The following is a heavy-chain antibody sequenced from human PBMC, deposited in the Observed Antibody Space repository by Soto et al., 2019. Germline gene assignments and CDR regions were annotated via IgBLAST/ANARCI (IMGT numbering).Heavy chain of an antibody. V-gene: IGHV1-2*02. J-gene: IGHJ6*02. Sequence: GASVKVSCKASGYTFTGYYMHCVRQAPGQGLEWMGWINPNSGGTNYAQKFQGRVTMTRDTSISTAYMELSRLRSDDTAVYYCARGGYCSTTRCNSGYYGLDVWGQGTTVTVSS. D-gene: IGHD2-2*01. CDR1: GYTFTGYY. CDR2: INPNSGGT. CDR3: ARGGYCSTTRCNSGYYGLDV.